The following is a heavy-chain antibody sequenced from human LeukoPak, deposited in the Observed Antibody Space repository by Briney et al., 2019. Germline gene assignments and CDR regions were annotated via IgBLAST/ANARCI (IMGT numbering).Heavy chain of an antibody. Sequence: GGSLRLSCAASGFTFSSYWMSWVRQAPGKGLEWVANIKQDGSEKYYVDSVKGRFTISRDNAKNSLYLQMNSLRAEDTAVYYCARERIAAAGVDYHYYMDVWGKGTTVTISS. CDR2: IKQDGSEK. J-gene: IGHJ6*03. D-gene: IGHD6-13*01. V-gene: IGHV3-7*03. CDR1: GFTFSSYW. CDR3: ARERIAAAGVDYHYYMDV.